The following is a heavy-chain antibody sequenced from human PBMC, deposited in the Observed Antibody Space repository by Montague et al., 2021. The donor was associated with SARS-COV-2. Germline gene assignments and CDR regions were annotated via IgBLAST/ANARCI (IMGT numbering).Heavy chain of an antibody. D-gene: IGHD3-22*01. CDR1: GGSFSGFY. Sequence: SETLSLTCAASGGSFSGFYWSWVRQSPGKGLEWIGDVNHSESTNYNPSLKGRVTISVDRSKNQFSLRLRSVTAADTAVYYCARGGGLYYESSGGLYYMDVWGEGTTVTVSS. CDR2: VNHSEST. V-gene: IGHV4-34*01. CDR3: ARGGGLYYESSGGLYYMDV. J-gene: IGHJ6*03.